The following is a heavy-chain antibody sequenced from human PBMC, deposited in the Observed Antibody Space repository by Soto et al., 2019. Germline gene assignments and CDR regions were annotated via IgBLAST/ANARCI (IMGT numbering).Heavy chain of an antibody. J-gene: IGHJ6*02. D-gene: IGHD2-15*01. Sequence: QVQLVQSGTEVKKPGFSVKVSCKASGGTFTSYTISWVRQAPGQGPEWMGGIIPIFGTTKYVQTFLGRLTITADESTSTAYMELSSLRSEDTVVYYCARGNCSGTRCDSFDYYYGMDVWGQGTTVTVSS. CDR2: IIPIFGTT. V-gene: IGHV1-69*12. CDR3: ARGNCSGTRCDSFDYYYGMDV. CDR1: GGTFTSYT.